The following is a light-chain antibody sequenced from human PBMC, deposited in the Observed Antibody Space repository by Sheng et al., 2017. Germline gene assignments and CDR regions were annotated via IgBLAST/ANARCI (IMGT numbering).Light chain of an antibody. J-gene: IGKJ3*01. CDR2: AAS. CDR1: QDVSNH. Sequence: DIQMTQSPSSLSASVGDRVTITCRASQDVSNHLAWFQQKSGKAPKSLIYAASNLHSGVPSRFSGRGSGTEFTLTISSLQPEDVATYYCQKYNSALRTFGPGTKVEIK. CDR3: QKYNSALRT. V-gene: IGKV1-16*01.